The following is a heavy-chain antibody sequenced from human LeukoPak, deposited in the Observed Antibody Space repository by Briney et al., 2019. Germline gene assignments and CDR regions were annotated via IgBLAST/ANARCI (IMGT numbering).Heavy chain of an antibody. V-gene: IGHV4-38-2*02. CDR2: IIHSGST. CDR1: GYSISSGYY. CDR3: ASTREEYHFDY. J-gene: IGHJ4*02. Sequence: SETLSLTCTVSGYSISSGYYWGWIRPPPGKGLEGMGEIIHSGSTNYNPSVKSRITISVDTSKNQFSLKLSSVAAADTAVYYCASTREEYHFDYWGQGTLVSVST. D-gene: IGHD2-2*01.